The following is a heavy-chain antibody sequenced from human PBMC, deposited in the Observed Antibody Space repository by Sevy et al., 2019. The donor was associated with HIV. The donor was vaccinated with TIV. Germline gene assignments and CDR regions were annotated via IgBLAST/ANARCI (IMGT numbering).Heavy chain of an antibody. CDR3: ARDGVAAIPFDY. CDR1: GFTFSTYS. V-gene: IGHV3-21*01. CDR2: ISSSSSYI. D-gene: IGHD2-15*01. Sequence: GESLKISCAASGFTFSTYSMNWVHQAPGKGLEWVSCISSSSSYIYYADSVKGRFTISRNNAKNSLYLQMNSLRAEDTAVYYCARDGVAAIPFDYWGQGTLVTVSS. J-gene: IGHJ4*02.